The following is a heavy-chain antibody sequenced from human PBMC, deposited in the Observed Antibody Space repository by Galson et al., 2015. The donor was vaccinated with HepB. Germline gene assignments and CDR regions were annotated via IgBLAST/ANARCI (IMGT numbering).Heavy chain of an antibody. J-gene: IGHJ5*02. V-gene: IGHV4-59*01. CDR2: IYYSGST. D-gene: IGHD3-9*01. CDR1: GGSISSYY. CDR3: ARVTTYYDIFNWFDP. Sequence: SETLSLTCTVSGGSISSYYWSWIRQPPGKGLEWIGYIYYSGSTNYNPSLKSRVTISVDTSKNQFSLKLSSVTAADTAVYYCARVTTYYDIFNWFDPWGQGTLVTVSS.